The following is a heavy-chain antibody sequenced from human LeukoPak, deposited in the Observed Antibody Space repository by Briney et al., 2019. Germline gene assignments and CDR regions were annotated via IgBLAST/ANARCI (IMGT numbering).Heavy chain of an antibody. CDR1: GYSFNSYW. CDR3: ARHGVASGSSSDY. Sequence: GESLKISCKGSGYSFNSYWIGWVRQMPGKGLEWMGIIYPGDSDTRYSPSFQGQVTISADKSISTAYLQWSSLKASDTAMYYCARHGVASGSSSDYWGQGTLVTVSS. J-gene: IGHJ4*02. V-gene: IGHV5-51*01. D-gene: IGHD1-26*01. CDR2: IYPGDSDT.